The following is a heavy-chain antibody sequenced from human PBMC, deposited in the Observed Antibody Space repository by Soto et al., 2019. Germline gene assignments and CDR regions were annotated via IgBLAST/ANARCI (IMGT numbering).Heavy chain of an antibody. Sequence: GASVKVSCKASGGTFSSYAISWVRRAPGQGPEWMGGIIPIFGTANYAQKFQGRVTITADESTSTAYMELSSLRSEDTAVYYCARDPSGGRGWYEGYYYYGMDVWGQGTTVTVS. CDR3: ARDPSGGRGWYEGYYYYGMDV. CDR1: GGTFSSYA. V-gene: IGHV1-69*13. CDR2: IIPIFGTA. D-gene: IGHD6-19*01. J-gene: IGHJ6*02.